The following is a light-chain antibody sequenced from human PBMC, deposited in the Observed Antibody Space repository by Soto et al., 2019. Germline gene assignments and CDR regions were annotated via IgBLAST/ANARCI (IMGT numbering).Light chain of an antibody. J-gene: IGKJ1*01. Sequence: DLQMTQSPSCLSASVGDTMTNTCRSSQSVRSYLNWYQQKPGKAPDLXXYTTTSLQSEVPSRFSGSGSETHFTLTITSLQPEDFATYFCQQTYSAPPWTFGPGTKVDIK. CDR1: QSVRSY. CDR2: TTT. V-gene: IGKV1-39*01. CDR3: QQTYSAPPWT.